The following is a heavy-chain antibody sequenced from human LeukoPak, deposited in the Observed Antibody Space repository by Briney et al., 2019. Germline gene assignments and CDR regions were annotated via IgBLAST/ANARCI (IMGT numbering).Heavy chain of an antibody. J-gene: IGHJ4*02. Sequence: SETLSLTCTVSGGSISSYYWSWIRQPPGKGLEWIGYIYYSGSTYYNPSLKSRVTISVDTSKNQFSLKLSSVTAADTAVYYCAREVEYCSGGSCYSYYFDYWGQGTLVTVSS. V-gene: IGHV4-59*12. CDR3: AREVEYCSGGSCYSYYFDY. CDR1: GGSISSYY. D-gene: IGHD2-15*01. CDR2: IYYSGST.